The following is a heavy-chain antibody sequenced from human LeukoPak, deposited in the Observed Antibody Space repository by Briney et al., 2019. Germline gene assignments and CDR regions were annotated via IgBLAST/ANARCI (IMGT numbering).Heavy chain of an antibody. CDR1: GGSFSGYY. CDR3: ARFTYYYGSGSS. J-gene: IGHJ5*02. CDR2: INHSGST. V-gene: IGHV4-34*01. D-gene: IGHD3-10*01. Sequence: SETLSLTCAVYGGSFSGYYWSWIRQPPGKGLEWIGEINHSGSTNYNPSLKSRVTISVDTSKNQISLKLSSVTAADTAVYYCARFTYYYGSGSSWGQGTLVTVSS.